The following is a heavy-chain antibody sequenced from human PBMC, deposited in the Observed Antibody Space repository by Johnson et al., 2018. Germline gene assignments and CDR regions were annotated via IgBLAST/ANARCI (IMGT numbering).Heavy chain of an antibody. CDR3: AKSPDPRDSSGGVLMDV. D-gene: IGHD3-22*01. CDR2: IPFEGKNT. CDR1: GFTFRNYG. Sequence: VQLVESGGGLVQPGRSLRLSCAASGFTFRNYGMHWVRQAPGKGLEWVAVIPFEGKNTNYGDSVRGRFTISRDNTQNMLYLQMNTLRPGDTAVDDCAKSPDPRDSSGGVLMDVWGQGTTVTVSS. J-gene: IGHJ6*02. V-gene: IGHV3-30*18.